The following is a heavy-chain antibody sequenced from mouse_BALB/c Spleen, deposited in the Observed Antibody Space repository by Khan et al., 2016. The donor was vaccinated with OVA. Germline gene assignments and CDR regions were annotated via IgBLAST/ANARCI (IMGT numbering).Heavy chain of an antibody. CDR2: ISPGSGDT. Sequence: VQLQESGAELARPGASVKLSCKASGYTFTDYYINWVKQRTGQGLEWIGEISPGSGDTYYNEQFKGKATLTADKSSSTAYMQLSSLTSEASAVYFGARRNYFGYTFAYWGQGTLVTVSA. V-gene: IGHV1-77*01. D-gene: IGHD1-2*01. CDR1: GYTFTDYY. J-gene: IGHJ3*01. CDR3: ARRNYFGYTFAY.